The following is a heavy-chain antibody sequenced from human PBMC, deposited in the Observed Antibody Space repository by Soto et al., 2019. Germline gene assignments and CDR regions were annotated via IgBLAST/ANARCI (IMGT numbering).Heavy chain of an antibody. CDR3: ARTRVEMAKPNPPGMDV. J-gene: IGHJ6*02. Sequence: QVQLVQSGAEVKKPGSSVKVSCKASGGTFSSYTISWVRQAPGQGLEWMGRIIPILGIANYAQKFQGRVTITADKSXSXXYMELSSLRSEDTAVYYCARTRVEMAKPNPPGMDVWGQGTTVTVSS. CDR2: IIPILGIA. D-gene: IGHD5-12*01. V-gene: IGHV1-69*02. CDR1: GGTFSSYT.